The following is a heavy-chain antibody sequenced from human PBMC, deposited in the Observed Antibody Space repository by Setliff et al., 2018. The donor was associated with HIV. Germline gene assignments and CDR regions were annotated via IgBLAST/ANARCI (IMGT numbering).Heavy chain of an antibody. J-gene: IGHJ6*03. V-gene: IGHV3-49*04. D-gene: IGHD6-19*01. CDR3: TTAPGIAVATRDYYHYYMDV. CDR2: IRSTAFGGTT. Sequence: SLRLSCTASGFTFGDYAVSWVRQAPGKGLEWVGLIRSTAFGGTTAYVASVRGRFTISRDDSKNMLCLQMNSLKTEDTSVYYCTTAPGIAVATRDYYHYYMDVWGKGTTVTVSS. CDR1: GFTFGDYA.